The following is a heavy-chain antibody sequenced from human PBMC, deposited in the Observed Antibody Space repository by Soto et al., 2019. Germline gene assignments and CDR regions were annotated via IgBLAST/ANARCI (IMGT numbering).Heavy chain of an antibody. Sequence: SETLSLTCTVSGGSIDNFYWSWIRQPPGKGLEWIGYIYSSGSTNYNPSLKSRVTISVDTSKNQFSLKLSSVTAADTAVYFCARDYPYFTVTTSGGMDVWGQGTTVTVSS. CDR3: ARDYPYFTVTTSGGMDV. CDR1: GGSIDNFY. D-gene: IGHD4-17*01. J-gene: IGHJ6*02. CDR2: IYSSGST. V-gene: IGHV4-59*01.